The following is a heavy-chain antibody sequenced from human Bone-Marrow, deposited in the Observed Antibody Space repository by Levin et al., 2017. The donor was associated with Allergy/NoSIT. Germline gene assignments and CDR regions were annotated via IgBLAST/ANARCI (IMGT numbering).Heavy chain of an antibody. V-gene: IGHV1-2*02. D-gene: IGHD6-19*01. J-gene: IGHJ3*02. CDR3: ARISSAAFDM. CDR2: INPNSGDT. CDR1: GSTFTDYF. Sequence: ASVKVSCKASGSTFTDYFLHWVQLAPGQGLKWMGWINPNSGDTDSSQNFQGTVTMTMDPSISTAYMEVTSLTSNDTALYYCARISSAAFDMWGQGTVVTVSS.